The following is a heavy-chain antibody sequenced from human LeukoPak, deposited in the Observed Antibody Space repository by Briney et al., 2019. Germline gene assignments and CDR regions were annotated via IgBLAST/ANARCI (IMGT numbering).Heavy chain of an antibody. Sequence: SVKVSCKASGGTFSSYAISWVRQAPGQGLEWMGGIIPIFGTANYAQKFQGRVTITADESTSTAYMELSRLRSDDTAVYYCARDESLIAARTFDYWGQGTLVTASS. CDR1: GGTFSSYA. V-gene: IGHV1-69*13. CDR3: ARDESLIAARTFDY. D-gene: IGHD6-6*01. J-gene: IGHJ4*02. CDR2: IIPIFGTA.